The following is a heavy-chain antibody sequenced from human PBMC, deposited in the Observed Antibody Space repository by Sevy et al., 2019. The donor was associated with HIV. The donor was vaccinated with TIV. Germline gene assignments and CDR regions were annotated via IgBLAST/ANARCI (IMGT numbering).Heavy chain of an antibody. CDR2: IISGSSYV. CDR1: GFTFSYYN. D-gene: IGHD3-22*01. J-gene: IGHJ4*02. V-gene: IGHV3-21*01. CDR3: ASPLHYYDRPSAY. Sequence: GGSLRLSCAASGFTFSYYNMNWVRQAPGKGLEWVSSIISGSSYVYHADSVKGRFTISRDNAKNSLYLQMNSLRTEDTAVYYCASPLHYYDRPSAYWGQGTQVTVSS.